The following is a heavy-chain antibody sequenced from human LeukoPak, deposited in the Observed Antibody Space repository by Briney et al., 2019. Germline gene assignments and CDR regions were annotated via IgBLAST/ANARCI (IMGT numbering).Heavy chain of an antibody. CDR3: ARDERYDFWSGYLYYFDY. Sequence: GGSLRLSCAASGFTFSSYTMNWVRQTPGKGLEWVSSISSSSSYIYYADSVKGRFTISRDNAKNSLYPQMNSLRAEDTAVYYCARDERYDFWSGYLYYFDYWGQGTLVTVSS. D-gene: IGHD3-3*01. V-gene: IGHV3-21*01. J-gene: IGHJ4*02. CDR2: ISSSSSYI. CDR1: GFTFSSYT.